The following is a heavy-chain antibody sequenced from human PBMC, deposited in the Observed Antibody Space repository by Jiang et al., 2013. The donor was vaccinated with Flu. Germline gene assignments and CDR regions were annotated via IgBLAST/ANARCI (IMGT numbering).Heavy chain of an antibody. CDR3: ARAGVATALDY. D-gene: IGHD5-12*01. J-gene: IGHJ4*02. V-gene: IGHV3-30*01. Sequence: SRDNSKNTLYLQMNSLRAEDTAVYYCARAGVATALDYWGQGTLVTVSS.